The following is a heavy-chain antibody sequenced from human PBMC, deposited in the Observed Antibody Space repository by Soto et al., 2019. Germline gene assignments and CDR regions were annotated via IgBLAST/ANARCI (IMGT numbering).Heavy chain of an antibody. CDR3: ARAPSSGYYFDY. CDR2: IYYSGGT. D-gene: IGHD3-22*01. V-gene: IGHV4-30-4*01. J-gene: IGHJ4*02. CDR1: GVSISSGDYY. Sequence: QVQLQESGPGLVKPSQTLSLTCTFSGVSISSGDYYWSWIRKPPGKGLEWIGYIYYSGGTYYNPSLKSRVTISVDTSKNQFSLKLRSVTAADTAVYYCARAPSSGYYFDYWGQGTLVTVSS.